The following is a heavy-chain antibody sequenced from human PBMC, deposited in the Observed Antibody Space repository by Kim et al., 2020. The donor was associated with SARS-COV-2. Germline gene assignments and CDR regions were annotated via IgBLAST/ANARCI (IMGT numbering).Heavy chain of an antibody. J-gene: IGHJ6*03. D-gene: IGHD3-3*01. V-gene: IGHV1-8*01. CDR1: GYTFTSYD. CDR2: MNPNSGNT. Sequence: ASVKVSCKASGYTFTSYDINWVRQATGQGLEWMGWMNPNSGNTGYAQKFQGRVTMTRNTSISTAYMELSSLRSEDTAVYYCARGRTTRTITIFGVVKHYYYYMDVWSKGTTVTVSS. CDR3: ARGRTTRTITIFGVVKHYYYYMDV.